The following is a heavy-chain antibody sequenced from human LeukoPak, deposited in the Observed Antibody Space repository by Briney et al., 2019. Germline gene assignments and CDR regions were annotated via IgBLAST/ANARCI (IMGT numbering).Heavy chain of an antibody. CDR2: IDPNNAGT. CDR3: ARSPGGYSSSSLGLYYFDY. D-gene: IGHD5-12*01. Sequence: ASVKVSCKTSGYTFTGYYLHWLRQAPGQGLEWMGWIDPNNAGTKYGQKFQGRISMTSDTSINTAYMELSRPRSDDTAVYYCARSPGGYSSSSLGLYYFDYWGQGTLVTVSS. J-gene: IGHJ4*02. V-gene: IGHV1-2*02. CDR1: GYTFTGYY.